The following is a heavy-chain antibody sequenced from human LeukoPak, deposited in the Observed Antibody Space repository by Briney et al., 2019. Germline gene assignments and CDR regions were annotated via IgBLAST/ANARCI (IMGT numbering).Heavy chain of an antibody. V-gene: IGHV4-39*01. Sequence: SETLSLTCTVSGGSISSSSYYWGWIRQPPGKGLEWIGSIYYSGSTYYNPSLKSRVTISVDTSKNQFSLKLSSVTAADTAVYYPFYYYDSSGYYPGYFVYWRQGTLVTVSS. D-gene: IGHD3-22*01. CDR1: GGSISSSSYY. J-gene: IGHJ4*02. CDR2: IYYSGST. CDR3: FYYYDSSGYYPGYFVY.